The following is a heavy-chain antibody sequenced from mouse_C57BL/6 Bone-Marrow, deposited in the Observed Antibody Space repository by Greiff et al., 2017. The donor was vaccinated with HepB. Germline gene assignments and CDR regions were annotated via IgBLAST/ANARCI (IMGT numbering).Heavy chain of an antibody. V-gene: IGHV1-61*01. J-gene: IGHJ2*01. D-gene: IGHD2-4*01. CDR1: GYTFTSYW. CDR2: IYPSDSET. Sequence: QLQQPGAELVRPGSSVKLSCKASGYTFTSYWMDWVKQRPGQGLEWIGNIYPSDSETHYNQKFKDKATLTVDKSSSTAYMQLSSLTSEDSAVYYCARMITDYFDYWGQGTTLTVSS. CDR3: ARMITDYFDY.